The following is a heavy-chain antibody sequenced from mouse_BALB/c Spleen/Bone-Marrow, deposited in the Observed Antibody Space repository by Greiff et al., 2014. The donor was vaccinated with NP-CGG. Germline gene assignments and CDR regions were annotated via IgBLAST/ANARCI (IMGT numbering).Heavy chain of an antibody. J-gene: IGHJ2*01. Sequence: EVHLVESGGGLAQPGGSRKLSCAASGFTFSSFGMHWVRQAPEKGLEWVAYISSGSSTIYYADTVKGRFTISRDNPKNTLFLQMTSLRSEDTAMYYCARLRRYYGYFDYWGQGTTLTVSS. CDR2: ISSGSSTI. V-gene: IGHV5-17*02. D-gene: IGHD1-1*01. CDR3: ARLRRYYGYFDY. CDR1: GFTFSSFG.